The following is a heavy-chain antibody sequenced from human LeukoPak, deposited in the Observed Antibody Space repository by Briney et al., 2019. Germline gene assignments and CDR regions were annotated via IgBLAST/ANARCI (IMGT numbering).Heavy chain of an antibody. Sequence: SETLSLTCTVSGGSISSYYWSWIRQPPGKGLEWIGHIYYSGSTNYNPSLKSRVTISVDTSKNQFSLKLSSVTAADTAVYYCAKLGYCSSTSCNNEGGWFDPWGQGTLVTVSS. CDR2: IYYSGST. V-gene: IGHV4-59*01. CDR1: GGSISSYY. D-gene: IGHD2-2*02. CDR3: AKLGYCSSTSCNNEGGWFDP. J-gene: IGHJ5*02.